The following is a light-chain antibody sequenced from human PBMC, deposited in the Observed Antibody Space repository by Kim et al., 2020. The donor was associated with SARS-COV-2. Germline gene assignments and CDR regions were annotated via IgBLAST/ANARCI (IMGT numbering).Light chain of an antibody. CDR3: QQYDNHPWT. J-gene: IGKJ1*01. CDR1: QSGSEW. Sequence: ACVGDTVSCSGRDSQSGSEWLGCYQQKRGRAPQVLIYDAFSVESGVPSRISGSGAGTESTITISRLQPDDLANYYCQQYDNHPWTFGQGTKVDIK. V-gene: IGKV1-5*01. CDR2: DAF.